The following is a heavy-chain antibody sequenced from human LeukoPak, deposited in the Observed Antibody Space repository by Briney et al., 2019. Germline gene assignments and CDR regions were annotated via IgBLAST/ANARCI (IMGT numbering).Heavy chain of an antibody. D-gene: IGHD5-18*01. CDR2: ISYDGSNK. CDR1: GFPFSSHW. Sequence: GGSLRLSCAASGFPFSSHWMHWVRPAPGKGLAWVAVISYDGSNKYYADSVKGRFTISRDNSKNTLYLQMNSLRAEDTAVYYCARDYSEYSYGYRTYYFDYWGQGTLVTVSS. CDR3: ARDYSEYSYGYRTYYFDY. V-gene: IGHV3-30-3*01. J-gene: IGHJ4*02.